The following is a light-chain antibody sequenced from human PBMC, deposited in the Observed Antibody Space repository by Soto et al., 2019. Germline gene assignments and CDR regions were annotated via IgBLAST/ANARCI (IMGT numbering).Light chain of an antibody. J-gene: IGLJ2*01. V-gene: IGLV2-14*03. Sequence: QSALTQPASVSGSPGQSITISCTGSSSDVGGYRYVSWYQQHPGKAPKLMIYDVSDRPSGVSNRFSASKSGNTASLTISGLQAEDAADYYCSSYMNSSIPVVFGGGTKVTVL. CDR2: DVS. CDR3: SSYMNSSIPVV. CDR1: SSDVGGYRY.